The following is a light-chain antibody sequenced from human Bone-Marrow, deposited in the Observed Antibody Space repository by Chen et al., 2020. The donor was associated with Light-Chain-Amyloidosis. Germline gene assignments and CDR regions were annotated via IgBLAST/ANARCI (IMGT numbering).Light chain of an antibody. Sequence: EIVLTQSPGTLSLSPGEVANLSCRASPTISSNYLTWYQQKFGQAPRLLIYGSSSRATGIPDRFTGSGSGTDFTLTINRREPEDFAMYYCQQYGTSPLTFGGGTKVEIK. CDR1: PTISSNY. CDR3: QQYGTSPLT. CDR2: GSS. V-gene: IGKV3-20*01. J-gene: IGKJ4*01.